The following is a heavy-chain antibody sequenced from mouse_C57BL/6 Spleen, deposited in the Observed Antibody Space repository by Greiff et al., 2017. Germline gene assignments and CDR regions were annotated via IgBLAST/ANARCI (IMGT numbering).Heavy chain of an antibody. CDR1: GYAFTSSW. CDR3: GRGLPWFAD. Sequence: QFQLQQSGPELVKPGASVKFSCKASGYAFTSSWMNWVKQRPGKCLEWIGRINPGVGDTTYNEKFKGKATLTADKSSSRADMQDSRLTSEDAAVYFCGRGLPWFADWGQGTLVTVSA. J-gene: IGHJ3*01. V-gene: IGHV1-82*01. CDR2: INPGVGDT.